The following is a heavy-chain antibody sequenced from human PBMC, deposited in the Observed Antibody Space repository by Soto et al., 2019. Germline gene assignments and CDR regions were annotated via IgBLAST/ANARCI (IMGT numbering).Heavy chain of an antibody. D-gene: IGHD3-10*01. CDR1: GGSITSYY. Sequence: ASETLSLTCTVSGGSITSYYWSWIRQPPGKGLEWIGNVYYSGSTTYNPSLKSRVTISVDTSKNQFSLKLSSVTAADTAVYFCARALWFGELLSSVFFDPWGQGTRVTVSS. V-gene: IGHV4-59*01. CDR2: VYYSGST. J-gene: IGHJ5*02. CDR3: ARALWFGELLSSVFFDP.